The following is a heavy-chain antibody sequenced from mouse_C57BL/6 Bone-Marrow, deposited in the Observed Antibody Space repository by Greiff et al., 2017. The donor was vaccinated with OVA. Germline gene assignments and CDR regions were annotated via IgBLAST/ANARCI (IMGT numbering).Heavy chain of an antibody. CDR1: GYTFTSYG. CDR3: ARNIYYGNSWYFDV. CDR2: IYPRSGNT. V-gene: IGHV1-81*01. D-gene: IGHD2-1*01. J-gene: IGHJ1*03. Sequence: QVHVKQSGAELARPGASVKLSCKASGYTFTSYGISWVKQRTGQGLEWIGEIYPRSGNTYYNEKFKGKATFTADTSSNTAYMQLSSLTTEDSAIYYCARNIYYGNSWYFDVWGTGTTVTVSS.